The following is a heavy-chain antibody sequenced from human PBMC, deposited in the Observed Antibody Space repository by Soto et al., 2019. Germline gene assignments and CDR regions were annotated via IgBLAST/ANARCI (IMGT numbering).Heavy chain of an antibody. Sequence: PGGSLRLSCTASGFTFSSYAMYWVRQAPGKGLEWVSGINGGGVNTYYADSVMGRLTISRDNSKSTLYLQMNSLRAEDAAVYYCAKGYNGYIDIYTNYWGQGTLVTVTS. CDR1: GFTFSSYA. J-gene: IGHJ4*02. CDR2: INGGGVNT. D-gene: IGHD5-12*01. CDR3: AKGYNGYIDIYTNY. V-gene: IGHV3-23*01.